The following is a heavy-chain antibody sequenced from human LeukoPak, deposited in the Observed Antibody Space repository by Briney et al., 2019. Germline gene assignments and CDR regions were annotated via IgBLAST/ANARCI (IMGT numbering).Heavy chain of an antibody. CDR3: ARDWLVAAAGLDY. CDR2: IIPIFGTA. V-gene: IGHV1-69*05. CDR1: GGTFSSYA. D-gene: IGHD6-13*01. Sequence: SVKVSCKASGGTFSSYAISWVRQAPGQGLEWMGRIIPIFGTANYAQKFQGRVTITTDESTSTAYMELRSLRSKDTAVYYCARDWLVAAAGLDYWGQGTLVTVSS. J-gene: IGHJ4*02.